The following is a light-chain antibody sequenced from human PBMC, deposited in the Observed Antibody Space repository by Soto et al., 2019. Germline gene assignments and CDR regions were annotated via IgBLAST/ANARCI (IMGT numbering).Light chain of an antibody. CDR1: QGIINY. CDR3: KKYNTAPRT. V-gene: IGKV1-27*01. Sequence: QTLGSLSASVRDRVSITCRASQGIINYLARYQRKPGKVPDLLTSSASTLQSGAPSRFSGCGAGTDFTLTFNGLQPEEDATYDWKKYNTAPRTCGGGTKVDIK. J-gene: IGKJ4*01. CDR2: SAS.